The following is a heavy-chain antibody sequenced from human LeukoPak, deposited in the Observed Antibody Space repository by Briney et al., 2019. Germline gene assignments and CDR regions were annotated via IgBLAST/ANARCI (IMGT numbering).Heavy chain of an antibody. V-gene: IGHV3-21*01. CDR1: GFTFSSYS. D-gene: IGHD2-21*01. CDR2: ISSSSSYI. Sequence: GGSLRLSCAASGFTFSSYSMNWVRQAPGKGLEWVSSISSSSSYIYYADSVKGRFTISGDNAKNSLYLQMNSLRAEDTAVYYCARGSRVISTPFDYWGQGTLVTVSS. CDR3: ARGSRVISTPFDY. J-gene: IGHJ4*02.